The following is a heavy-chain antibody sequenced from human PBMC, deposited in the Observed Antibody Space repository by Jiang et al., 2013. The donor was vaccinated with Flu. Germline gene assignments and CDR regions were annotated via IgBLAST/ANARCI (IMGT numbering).Heavy chain of an antibody. Sequence: TCSGLVKPSQTLSLTCTVSGGSISSGSYYWSWIRQPAGKGLEWIGRIYTSGSTNYNPSLKSRVTISVDTSKNQFSLKLSSVTAADTAVYYCARDRFGELLLDYWGQGTLVTVSS. J-gene: IGHJ4*02. V-gene: IGHV4-61*02. CDR2: IYTSGST. CDR3: ARDRFGELLLDY. D-gene: IGHD3-10*01. CDR1: GGSISSGSYY.